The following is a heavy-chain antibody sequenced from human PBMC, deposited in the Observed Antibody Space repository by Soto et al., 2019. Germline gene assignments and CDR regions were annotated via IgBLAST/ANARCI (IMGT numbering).Heavy chain of an antibody. V-gene: IGHV3-33*01. CDR1: GFTFSSYG. J-gene: IGHJ3*02. CDR3: ARDVNGGDGYKGGAFDI. CDR2: IWYDGSNK. Sequence: PWGSLRLSCAACGFTFSSYGMHWVRQAPGKGLESVAVIWYDGSNKYYADSVKGRFTISRDNSKNTLYMQMNSLRAEDTAVYYCARDVNGGDGYKGGAFDIWGQGTMVTVSS. D-gene: IGHD2-21*01.